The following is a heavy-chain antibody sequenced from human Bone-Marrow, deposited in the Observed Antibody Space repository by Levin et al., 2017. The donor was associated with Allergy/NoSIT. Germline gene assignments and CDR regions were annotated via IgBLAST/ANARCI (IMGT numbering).Heavy chain of an antibody. CDR3: AKDRNRYSSGWSDY. D-gene: IGHD6-19*01. CDR2: ISYDGSIK. J-gene: IGHJ4*02. CDR1: GFTFSSYG. V-gene: IGHV3-30*18. Sequence: PGGSLRLSCAASGFTFSSYGMHWVRQAPGKGLEWVAVISYDGSIKYYADSVKGRFTISRDNSKKTLYLQMTSLRAEDTAVYYCAKDRNRYSSGWSDYWGQGTLVTVSS.